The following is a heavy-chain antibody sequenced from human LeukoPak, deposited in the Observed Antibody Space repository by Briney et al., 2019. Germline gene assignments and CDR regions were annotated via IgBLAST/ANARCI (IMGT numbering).Heavy chain of an antibody. J-gene: IGHJ4*02. CDR1: GYTFNAYF. D-gene: IGHD2-2*02. CDR2: ISPHSSIT. CDR3: VREIYRFDY. Sequence: RASVKVSCKASGYTFNAYFLHWVRQAPGQGLEWMGWISPHSSITNYAQNFQGRVTMTGDTAISTVYLEVSGLRSDDTGGYYCVREIYRFDYWGQGTLVTVSS. V-gene: IGHV1-2*02.